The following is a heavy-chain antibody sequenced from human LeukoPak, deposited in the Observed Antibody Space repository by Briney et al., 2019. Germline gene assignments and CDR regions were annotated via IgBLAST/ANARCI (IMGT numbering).Heavy chain of an antibody. D-gene: IGHD6-19*01. CDR2: IIGSVHST. J-gene: IGHJ4*02. CDR3: ARDSSGWSKNY. V-gene: IGHV3-23*01. Sequence: GGSLRLSCAASGFTLTSYAMSWVRQAPGKGLEWVSAIIGSVHSTYYGDSVKGRFTISRDNSKNIMYLQMNSLRVEDTAVYYCARDSSGWSKNYWGQGTLVTVSS. CDR1: GFTLTSYA.